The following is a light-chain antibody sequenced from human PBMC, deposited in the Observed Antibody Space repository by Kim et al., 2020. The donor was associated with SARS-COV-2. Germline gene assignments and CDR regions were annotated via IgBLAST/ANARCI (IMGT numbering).Light chain of an antibody. CDR3: EQYDISPYN. CDR2: GAS. V-gene: IGKV3-20*01. Sequence: EIVVTQSPGTLSLSPGGRATLSCRVSQSVDNRYLAWYQHKPGQGPRLLISGASSRATGISDRFSGSGSRTDFTLTISRLEPEDSAVYYCEQYDISPYNSGPGTKLEI. CDR1: QSVDNRY. J-gene: IGKJ2*01.